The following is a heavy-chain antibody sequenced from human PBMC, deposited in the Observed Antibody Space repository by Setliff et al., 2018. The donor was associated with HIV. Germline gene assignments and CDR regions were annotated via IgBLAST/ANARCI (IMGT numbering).Heavy chain of an antibody. Sequence: ASVKVSCKASGYTFTSYGISWVRQAPGQGLEWMGWISAYNGNTNYAQKLQGRVTMTTDTSSSTAYLDLRSLRSDDTAVYYCARDFGDNSGWDLWGQGMLVTVSS. V-gene: IGHV1-18*01. CDR3: ARDFGDNSGWDL. D-gene: IGHD1-20*01. CDR1: GYTFTSYG. J-gene: IGHJ5*02. CDR2: ISAYNGNT.